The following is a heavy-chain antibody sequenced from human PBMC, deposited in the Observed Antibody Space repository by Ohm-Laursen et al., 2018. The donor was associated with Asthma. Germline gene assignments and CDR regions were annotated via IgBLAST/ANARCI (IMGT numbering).Heavy chain of an antibody. V-gene: IGHV4-39*01. Sequence: SQTLSLTCTVSGGSVSSGSYYWGWIRQPPGKGLEWIGSIYYSGSTYYNPSLKSRVTISVDTSKNQFSLNLTSVTAADTAVYYCARVGHNDYGDHFDFWGQGTLVTVSS. J-gene: IGHJ4*02. CDR2: IYYSGST. CDR1: GGSVSSGSYY. D-gene: IGHD4-17*01. CDR3: ARVGHNDYGDHFDF.